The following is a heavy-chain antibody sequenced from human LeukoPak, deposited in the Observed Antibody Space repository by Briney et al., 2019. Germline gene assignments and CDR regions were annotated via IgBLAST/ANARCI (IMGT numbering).Heavy chain of an antibody. J-gene: IGHJ4*02. D-gene: IGHD3-9*01. Sequence: GGSLRLSCAASGFTFSSYSMNWVRQAPGKGLEWVSSISSSSSYIYYADSVKGRFTISRDNAKNSLYLQMNSLRAEDTAVYYCARDPELRYSDVWGQGTLVTVSS. CDR3: ARDPELRYSDV. V-gene: IGHV3-21*01. CDR1: GFTFSSYS. CDR2: ISSSSSYI.